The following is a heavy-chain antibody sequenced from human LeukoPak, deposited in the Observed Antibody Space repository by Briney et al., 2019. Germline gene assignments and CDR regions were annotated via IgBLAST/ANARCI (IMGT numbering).Heavy chain of an antibody. V-gene: IGHV4-61*02. Sequence: SETLSLTCTVSGGSISSGSYYWSWIRQPAGKGLEWIGRIYTSGSTNYNPSLKSRVTISVDTSKNQFSLKLSSVTAADTAVYYCARDAAIRSYYYMDVWGKGTTVTVSS. CDR2: IYTSGST. CDR3: ARDAAIRSYYYMDV. CDR1: GGSISSGSYY. J-gene: IGHJ6*03. D-gene: IGHD2-2*01.